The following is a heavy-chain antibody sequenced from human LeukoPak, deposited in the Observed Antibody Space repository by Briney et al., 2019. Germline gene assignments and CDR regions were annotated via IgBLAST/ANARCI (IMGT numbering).Heavy chain of an antibody. CDR3: ARLPRLLWGTASVDY. CDR2: MNPNSGDT. V-gene: IGHV1-8*01. J-gene: IGHJ4*02. Sequence: ASVKVSCKASGYTFTSYDINWVRQATGQGLEWMGWMNPNSGDTGYAQRFQGRVTMTRNTSISTAYMELSSLRSEDTAMYYCARLPRLLWGTASVDYWGQGTLVTVSS. CDR1: GYTFTSYD. D-gene: IGHD5-18*01.